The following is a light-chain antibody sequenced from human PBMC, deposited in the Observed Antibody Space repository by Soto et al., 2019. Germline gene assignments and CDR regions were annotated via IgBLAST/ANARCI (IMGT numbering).Light chain of an antibody. V-gene: IGLV2-8*01. CDR1: NNTIILYDF. CDR3: KSYAGSNSYV. J-gene: IGLJ1*01. Sequence: QPSLTQPPPASGSPGQSVTISCPGTNNTIILYDFVAWHPLHPRKAPGLIIYAVVHGPSGVPDRFSGSKSGITASRPVSGPQAADEADSFCKSYAGSNSYVFGSGTKVTLL. CDR2: AVV.